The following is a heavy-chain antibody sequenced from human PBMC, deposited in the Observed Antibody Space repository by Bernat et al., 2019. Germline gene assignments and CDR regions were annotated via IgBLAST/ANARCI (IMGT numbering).Heavy chain of an antibody. CDR2: ISGPGTST. D-gene: IGHD6-19*01. J-gene: IGHJ4*02. V-gene: IGHV3-23*01. CDR3: AKDLSMYSSGWYGLDY. Sequence: EVQLLESGGGLVQPGGSLRLSCAASGFTFSSYAMSWVRQAPGKGLEWVSGISGPGTSTYYADSMKGRFTMSRDNSENTLYLQMNSLRAEDAAVYYCAKDLSMYSSGWYGLDYWGQGTLVTVSS. CDR1: GFTFSSYA.